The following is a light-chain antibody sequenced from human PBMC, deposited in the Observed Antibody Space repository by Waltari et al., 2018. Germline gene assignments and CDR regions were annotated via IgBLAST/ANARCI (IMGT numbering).Light chain of an antibody. CDR2: EDN. CDR3: SSYTGSNPLEV. Sequence: QSALTQPASVSGSPGQSITISCTGTSSDVGGYNFVSWYQQHPGKAPKLMIFEDNNRPSGVSNRFSGSKSGNTASLTISGLQIEDEADYYCSSYTGSNPLEVFGGGTKLTVL. V-gene: IGLV2-14*01. J-gene: IGLJ3*02. CDR1: SSDVGGYNF.